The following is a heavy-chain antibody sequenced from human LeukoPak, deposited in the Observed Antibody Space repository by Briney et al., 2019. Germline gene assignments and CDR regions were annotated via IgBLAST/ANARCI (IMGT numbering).Heavy chain of an antibody. D-gene: IGHD3-10*01. V-gene: IGHV4-59*12. CDR1: GGSISSYY. J-gene: IGHJ4*02. Sequence: SETLSLTCTVSGGSISSYYWSWIRQPPGKGLEWIGYIYYSGSTNYKSSLKSRVTISVDTSKNQFSLKLSSVTAADTAVYYCARDAGEVDYWGQGTLVTVSS. CDR3: ARDAGEVDY. CDR2: IYYSGST.